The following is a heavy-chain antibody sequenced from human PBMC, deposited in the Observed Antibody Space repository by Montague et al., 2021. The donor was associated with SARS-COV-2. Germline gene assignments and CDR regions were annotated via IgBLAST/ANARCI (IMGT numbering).Heavy chain of an antibody. CDR1: GFIFSDYN. Sequence: SLRLSCAASGFIFSDYNMTWIRQTPGKGLEWISYINGASSRTNYADFVKGRFTISRDNAKNSLFLQMNSLRVEDTAVYYCARGISLFDPWGQGTLVTVSS. CDR3: ARGISLFDP. CDR2: INGASSRT. J-gene: IGHJ5*02. V-gene: IGHV3-11*05.